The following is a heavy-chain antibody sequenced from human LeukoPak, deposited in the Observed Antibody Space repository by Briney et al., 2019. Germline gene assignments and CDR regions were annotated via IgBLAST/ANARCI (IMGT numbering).Heavy chain of an antibody. V-gene: IGHV1-2*02. CDR1: GYTFTDYY. Sequence: ASVKVSCKASGYTFTDYYIHWVRQAPGQGLEWMGWVNPSSGDTDYAQKFQVSVTVTRGTSISTAYMELTSLKSDDTAVYYCARGGIAARPFDYWGQGTLVTVSS. J-gene: IGHJ4*02. CDR2: VNPSSGDT. CDR3: ARGGIAARPFDY. D-gene: IGHD6-6*01.